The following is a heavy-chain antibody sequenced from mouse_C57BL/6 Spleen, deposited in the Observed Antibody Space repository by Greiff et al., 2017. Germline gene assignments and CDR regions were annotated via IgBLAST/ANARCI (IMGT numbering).Heavy chain of an antibody. V-gene: IGHV1-15*01. CDR2: IDPETGGT. Sequence: VQLQQSGAELVRPGASVTLSCKASGYTFTDYEMHWVKQTPVHGLEWIGAIDPETGGTAYNQKFKGKAILTADKSSSTAYMELRSLTSEDSAVDYCTGWLRGYFDYWGQGTTLTVSS. CDR1: GYTFTDYE. CDR3: TGWLRGYFDY. J-gene: IGHJ2*01. D-gene: IGHD2-2*01.